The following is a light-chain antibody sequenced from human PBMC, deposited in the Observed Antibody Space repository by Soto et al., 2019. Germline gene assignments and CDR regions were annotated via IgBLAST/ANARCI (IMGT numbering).Light chain of an antibody. Sequence: QSALTQPRSVSGSPGQSLTISCTGTSSDVGGYNYVSWYQQYPGKVPKLMIYDVTKRPSGVPDRLSGSKSGNTASLTISGLQADDEADYYCCSHEGSYTYVFGPGTKVTV. CDR3: CSHEGSYTYV. J-gene: IGLJ1*01. CDR1: SSDVGGYNY. V-gene: IGLV2-11*01. CDR2: DVT.